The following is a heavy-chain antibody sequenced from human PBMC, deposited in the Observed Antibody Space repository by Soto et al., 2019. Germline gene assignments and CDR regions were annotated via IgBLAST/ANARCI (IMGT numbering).Heavy chain of an antibody. CDR1: GYTFTDYY. D-gene: IGHD6-13*01. CDR2: INPNSGGT. J-gene: IGHJ6*02. Sequence: ASVKVSCKASGYTFTDYYIHLVRQAPGQGLEWMGWINPNSGGTKYAQRFQGRDTMTRDTSITTAHMDLIRLNSDDTAVYYCARAGIAAAGSGEFAMDVWGQGTTVTVSS. CDR3: ARAGIAAAGSGEFAMDV. V-gene: IGHV1-2*02.